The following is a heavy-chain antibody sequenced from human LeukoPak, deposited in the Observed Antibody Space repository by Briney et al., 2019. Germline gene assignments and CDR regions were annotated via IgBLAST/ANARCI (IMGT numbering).Heavy chain of an antibody. V-gene: IGHV4-34*01. D-gene: IGHD5-24*01. CDR1: GGSISGYY. J-gene: IGHJ4*02. CDR3: AGRPIDGYNPFDY. Sequence: KPSETLSLTCTVYGGSISGYYWSWIRQSPGRGVEWIGQINHTGRTNYNPSLKSRVTMSVDTSKNQFSLKLSSVTAADTAVYYCAGRPIDGYNPFDYWGQGTLVTVSS. CDR2: INHTGRT.